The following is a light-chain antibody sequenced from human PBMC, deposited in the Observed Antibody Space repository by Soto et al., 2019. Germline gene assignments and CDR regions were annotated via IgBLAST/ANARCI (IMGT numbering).Light chain of an antibody. CDR2: EVN. J-gene: IGLJ1*01. CDR1: SSDIGNYDY. V-gene: IGLV2-14*01. Sequence: QSVLTQPRSVSGSPGQSVTLSCTGTSSDIGNYDYVSWYQQHPGTAPKLMLYEVNNRPSGVSNRFSGSKSGNTASLIISGLQTEEEAAYYCSAYKTTSTLIFGTGTKVTV. CDR3: SAYKTTSTLI.